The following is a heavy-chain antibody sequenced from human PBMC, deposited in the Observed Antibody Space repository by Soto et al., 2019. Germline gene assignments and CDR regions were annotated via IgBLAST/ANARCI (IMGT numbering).Heavy chain of an antibody. V-gene: IGHV4-59*08. Sequence: SETLSLTCTVSGGSISSYYWNWIRQPPGKGLEWIGYIYYSGSTYYNPSLKSRVTISVDTSKNQFSLKLSSVTAADTAVYYCASFFGVFGKYDYWGQGTLVTVSS. CDR2: IYYSGST. D-gene: IGHD3-3*01. J-gene: IGHJ4*02. CDR3: ASFFGVFGKYDY. CDR1: GGSISSYY.